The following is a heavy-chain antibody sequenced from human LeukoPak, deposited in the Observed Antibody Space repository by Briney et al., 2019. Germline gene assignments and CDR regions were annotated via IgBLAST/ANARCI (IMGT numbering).Heavy chain of an antibody. CDR1: GGSFSGYY. J-gene: IGHJ4*02. V-gene: IGHV4-34*01. CDR2: INHSGST. Sequence: PSETLSLTCAVYGGSFSGYYWSWIRQPPGKGREWIGEINHSGSTNYNPSLKNRVTISVDTSKNQFSLKLSSVTAADTAVYYCASQYSSGWYGVNYWGQGTLVTVSS. D-gene: IGHD6-19*01. CDR3: ASQYSSGWYGVNY.